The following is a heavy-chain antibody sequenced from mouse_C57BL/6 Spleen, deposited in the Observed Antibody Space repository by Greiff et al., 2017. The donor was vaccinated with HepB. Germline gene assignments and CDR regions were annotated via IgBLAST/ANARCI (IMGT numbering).Heavy chain of an antibody. Sequence: QVQLQQPGTELVKPGASVKLSCKASGYTFTSYWMHWVKQRPGQGLEWIGNINPSNGGTNYNEKFKSKATLTVDKSSSTAYMQLSSLTSEDSAVYFCARGSTIVTTLFNYFDYWGQGTTLTVSS. CDR3: ARGSTIVTTLFNYFDY. D-gene: IGHD2-5*01. V-gene: IGHV1-53*01. CDR2: INPSNGGT. CDR1: GYTFTSYW. J-gene: IGHJ2*01.